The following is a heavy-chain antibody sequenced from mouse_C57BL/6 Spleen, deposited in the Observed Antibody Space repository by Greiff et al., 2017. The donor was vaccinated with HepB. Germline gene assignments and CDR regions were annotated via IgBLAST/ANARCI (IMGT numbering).Heavy chain of an antibody. CDR2: ISSGSSTI. V-gene: IGHV5-17*01. CDR3: ARRDGYYGPMDY. J-gene: IGHJ4*01. CDR1: GFTFSDYG. Sequence: EVQLQESGGGLVKPGGSLKLSCAASGFTFSDYGMHWVRQAPEKGLEWVAYISSGSSTIYYADTVKGRFTISRDNAKNTLFLQMTSLRSEDTAMYYCARRDGYYGPMDYWGQGTSVTVSS. D-gene: IGHD2-3*01.